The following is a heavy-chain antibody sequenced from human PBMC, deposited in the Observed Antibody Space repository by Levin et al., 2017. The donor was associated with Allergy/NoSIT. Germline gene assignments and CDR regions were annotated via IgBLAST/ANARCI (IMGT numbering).Heavy chain of an antibody. CDR1: GFTFSSYW. V-gene: IGHV3-7*01. CDR3: ARAGVVVAARPVVGYGMDV. J-gene: IGHJ6*02. CDR2: IKQDGSEK. D-gene: IGHD2-15*01. Sequence: PGGSLRLSCAASGFTFSSYWMSWVRQAPGKGLEWVANIKQDGSEKYYVDSVKGRFTISRDNAKNSLYLQMNSLRAEDTAVYYCARAGVVVAARPVVGYGMDVWGQGTTVTVSS.